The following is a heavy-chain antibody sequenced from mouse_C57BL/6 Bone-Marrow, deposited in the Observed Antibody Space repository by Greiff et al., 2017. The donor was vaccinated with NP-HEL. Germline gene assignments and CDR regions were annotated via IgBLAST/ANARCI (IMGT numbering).Heavy chain of an antibody. CDR3: ARNYGSGGYFDY. J-gene: IGHJ2*01. V-gene: IGHV14-2*01. CDR2: IDPEDGET. Sequence: VHLVESGAELVKPGASVKLSCTASGFHIKDYYMHWVKHRTEQGLEWIGRIDPEDGETKYAPKFQGKATITADTSSNTAYLQLSSLTSEDTAVYYCARNYGSGGYFDYWGQGTTLTVSS. CDR1: GFHIKDYY. D-gene: IGHD1-1*01.